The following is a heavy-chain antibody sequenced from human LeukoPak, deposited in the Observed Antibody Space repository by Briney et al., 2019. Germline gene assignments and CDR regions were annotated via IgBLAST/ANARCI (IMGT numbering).Heavy chain of an antibody. V-gene: IGHV1-69*05. D-gene: IGHD3/OR15-3a*01. Sequence: SVKVSCKASAGSFSGQAVTWVRQAPGQGPECLGRIVPIFGSTEYAQKFQGRVTITTDKSATTAYMELTGLTSDDTAVYYCARGMRSHYYDFTGLYYYYLDLWGKGTMVTVSS. CDR2: IVPIFGST. CDR1: AGSFSGQA. J-gene: IGHJ6*03. CDR3: ARGMRSHYYDFTGLYYYYLDL.